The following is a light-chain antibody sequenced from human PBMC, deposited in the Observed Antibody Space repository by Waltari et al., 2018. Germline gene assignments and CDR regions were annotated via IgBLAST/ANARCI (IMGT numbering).Light chain of an antibody. V-gene: IGLV2-14*03. CDR2: DVS. J-gene: IGLJ2*01. CDR3: NSYASSTSVL. Sequence: QSALTQPPSVSGSPGQSITISCTGTSSDVGGYNYVSWYQQHPGKAPKLMIFDVSHRPSGVSSRFSGSKSGNTASLTISGLRAEDEADYYCNSYASSTSVLFGGGTKLTVL. CDR1: SSDVGGYNY.